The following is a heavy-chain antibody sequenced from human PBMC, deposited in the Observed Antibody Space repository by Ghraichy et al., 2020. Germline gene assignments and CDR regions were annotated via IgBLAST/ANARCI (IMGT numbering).Heavy chain of an antibody. Sequence: LSLTCAASGFTFSSDGMHWVRQAPGKGLEWVAVIWYDGSNKYYADSVKGRFTISRDNSKNTLYLQMNSLRAEDTAVYYCARGAYSSGWLAVGVTPYWYFDLWGRGTLVTVSS. V-gene: IGHV3-33*01. J-gene: IGHJ2*01. D-gene: IGHD6-19*01. CDR1: GFTFSSDG. CDR2: IWYDGSNK. CDR3: ARGAYSSGWLAVGVTPYWYFDL.